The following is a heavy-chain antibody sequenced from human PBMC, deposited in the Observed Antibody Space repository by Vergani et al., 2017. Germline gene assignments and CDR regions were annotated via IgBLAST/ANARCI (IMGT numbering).Heavy chain of an antibody. CDR3: ARRGSVSDYFDY. D-gene: IGHD3-10*01. CDR2: IWSDGTNK. Sequence: QVQLVESGGGVVQPGGSLRLSCAASGFTFSNYGMHWVRQAPGKGLEWVAVIWSDGTNKYYADSVKGRFTISRDNSKNTLNLQMNSLRAEDTAVYYCARRGSVSDYFDYWGQGTLVTVSS. CDR1: GFTFSNYG. J-gene: IGHJ4*02. V-gene: IGHV3-33*01.